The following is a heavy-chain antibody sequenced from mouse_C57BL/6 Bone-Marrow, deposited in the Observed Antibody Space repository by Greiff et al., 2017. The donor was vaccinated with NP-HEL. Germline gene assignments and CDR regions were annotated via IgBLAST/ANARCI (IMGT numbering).Heavy chain of an antibody. D-gene: IGHD1-1*01. V-gene: IGHV1-81*01. CDR1: GYTFTSYG. Sequence: QVQLQQSGAELARPGASVKLSCKASGYTFTSYGISWVKQRPGQGLEWIGEIYPRSGNTYYNEKFKGKATLTADKSSSTAYMELRSLTSEDSAVYFCARDTTVSSSAWFAYWGQGTLVTVSA. CDR3: ARDTTVSSSAWFAY. J-gene: IGHJ3*01. CDR2: IYPRSGNT.